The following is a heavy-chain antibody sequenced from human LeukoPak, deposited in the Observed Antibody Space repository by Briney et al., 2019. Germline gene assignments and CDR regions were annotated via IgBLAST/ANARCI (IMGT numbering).Heavy chain of an antibody. D-gene: IGHD2-2*01. CDR1: GGSISSSNW. V-gene: IGHV4-4*02. Sequence: PSETLSLTCAVSGGSISSSNWWSWVRQPPGKGLEWIGEIYHSGSTNYNPSLKSRVTISVDTSKNQFSLKLSSVTAADTAVYYCARDLTRYQLEAFDIWGQGTMVTVSS. CDR2: IYHSGST. CDR3: ARDLTRYQLEAFDI. J-gene: IGHJ3*02.